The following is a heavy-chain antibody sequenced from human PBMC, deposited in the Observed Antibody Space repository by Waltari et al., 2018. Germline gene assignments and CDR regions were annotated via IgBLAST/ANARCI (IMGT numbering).Heavy chain of an antibody. V-gene: IGHV3-9*01. J-gene: IGHJ4*02. CDR2: ISWNSGSI. CDR1: GFTFDDYA. D-gene: IGHD3-22*01. Sequence: EVQLVESGGGLVQPGRSLRLSCAASGFTFDDYAMHWVRQAPGKGLEWGSGISWNSGSIGHADSVKGRFTISRDNAKNSLYLQMNSLRAEDTALYYCAKRAYDSSGPLDYWGQGTLVTVSS. CDR3: AKRAYDSSGPLDY.